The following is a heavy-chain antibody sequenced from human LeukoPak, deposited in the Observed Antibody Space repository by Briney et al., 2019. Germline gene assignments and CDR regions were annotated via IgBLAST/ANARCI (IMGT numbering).Heavy chain of an antibody. Sequence: SETLSLTCTVSGYSISNGYYWGWIRQPPGKGLEWIGNIYHSGSTYYNPSLKSRVTISVDTSKNQFSLKLSSVTAADTAVYYCARELLSGDPSIGNWGKRTLVTVSS. CDR3: ARELLSGDPSIGN. D-gene: IGHD7-27*01. V-gene: IGHV4-38-2*02. CDR2: IYHSGST. CDR1: GYSISNGYY. J-gene: IGHJ4*02.